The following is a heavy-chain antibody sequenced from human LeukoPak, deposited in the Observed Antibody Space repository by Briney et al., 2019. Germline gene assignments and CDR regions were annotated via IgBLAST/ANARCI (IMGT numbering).Heavy chain of an antibody. CDR3: ARHSSSGYWENNWFDP. CDR2: ISWDGGST. J-gene: IGHJ5*02. CDR1: GFTFDDYA. V-gene: IGHV3-43D*03. D-gene: IGHD3-22*01. Sequence: GGSLRLSCAASGFTFDDYAMHWVRQAPGKGLEWVSLISWDGGSTYYADSVKGRFTISRDNSKNSLYLQMNSLRAEDTALYYCARHSSSGYWENNWFDPWGQGTLVTVSS.